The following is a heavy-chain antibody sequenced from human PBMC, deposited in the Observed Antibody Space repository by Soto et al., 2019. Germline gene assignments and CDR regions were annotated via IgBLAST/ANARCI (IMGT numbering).Heavy chain of an antibody. CDR1: DDSVTNEVYY. Sequence: QVRLQESGPGLVKPSETLSLTCTVSDDSVTNEVYYWNWVRLPPGKGLEGIGYVYYTGSTNYNPSLKDRVTMAVDTSKNQLFLKLRSVNAADTAVYYCARDTYNGRDYNYRGMDVWGQGTTVTVCS. V-gene: IGHV4-61*08. CDR2: VYYTGST. J-gene: IGHJ6*02. D-gene: IGHD1-26*01. CDR3: ARDTYNGRDYNYRGMDV.